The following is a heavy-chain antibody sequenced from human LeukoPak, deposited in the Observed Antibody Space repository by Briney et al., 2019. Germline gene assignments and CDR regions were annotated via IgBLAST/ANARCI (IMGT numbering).Heavy chain of an antibody. CDR2: ITAGGGST. CDR3: ARRLPGNQAFDI. J-gene: IGHJ3*02. D-gene: IGHD4-23*01. V-gene: IGHV3-23*01. Sequence: GGSLRLSCEASGFILTNYAMIWVRQAPGKGLEWVSAITAGGGSTYYPDSVKGRFTISRDNSKSTRYLQMNSLGAEDTAVFYCARRLPGNQAFDIWGEGTMVTVSS. CDR1: GFILTNYA.